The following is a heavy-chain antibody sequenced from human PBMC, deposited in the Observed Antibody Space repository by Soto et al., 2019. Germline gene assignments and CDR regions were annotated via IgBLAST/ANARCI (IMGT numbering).Heavy chain of an antibody. J-gene: IGHJ6*02. Sequence: PRLSCVASGFTFSSYGMHWVRQAPGKGLEWVAVISHVGSTKYYADSVKGRFTISRDNSKNTLYLQMNSLRAEDTAVYYCARDLGYCSRTRCSNDGMDVRREVTRV. D-gene: IGHD2-2*01. CDR1: GFTFSSYG. CDR2: ISHVGSTK. CDR3: ARDLGYCSRTRCSNDGMDV. V-gene: IGHV3-30*03.